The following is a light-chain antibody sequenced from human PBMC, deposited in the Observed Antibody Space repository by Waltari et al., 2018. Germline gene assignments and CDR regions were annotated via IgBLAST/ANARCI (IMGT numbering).Light chain of an antibody. CDR2: RND. CDR3: AVWDDSLIGRV. J-gene: IGLJ3*02. CDR1: SSNVGSNY. V-gene: IGLV1-47*01. Sequence: QSVLSQPTSASGTPGQRVTISCSGTSSNVGSNYVYWYQHLPGTVPKLLIYRNDQRPSGVPDRFSGSKSGTSASLAISGLQSEDESDYYCAVWDDSLIGRVFGGGTKLTVL.